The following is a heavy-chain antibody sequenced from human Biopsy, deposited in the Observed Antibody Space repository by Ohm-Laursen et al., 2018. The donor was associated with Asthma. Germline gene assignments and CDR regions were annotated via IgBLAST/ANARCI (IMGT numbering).Heavy chain of an antibody. Sequence: AASVKVSCKASGYTFRSYSITWVRQAPGQGLEWMGWINTNNGHTQYAQKFQGRVTMTTDTSTSTAYLELRSLRSDDTAVYYCARERPVLVVGAEGNWFAPWGQGTRVTFSS. D-gene: IGHD2-15*01. CDR1: GYTFRSYS. CDR3: ARERPVLVVGAEGNWFAP. J-gene: IGHJ5*02. V-gene: IGHV1-18*04. CDR2: INTNNGHT.